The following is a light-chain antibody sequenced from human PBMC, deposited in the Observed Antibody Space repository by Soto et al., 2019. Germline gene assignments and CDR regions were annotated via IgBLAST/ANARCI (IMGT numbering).Light chain of an antibody. J-gene: IGLJ2*01. CDR3: SAWDDSLL. CDR2: RNN. CDR1: SSNIGSNY. V-gene: IGLV1-47*01. Sequence: QSVLTQPPSASGTPGQRVTIFCSGSSSNIGSNYVFWYQQLPGAAPKLLIYRNNQRPSGVPDRFSGSKSGTSASLAISGLRSEDEGDYYCSAWDDSLLFGGGTKLTVL.